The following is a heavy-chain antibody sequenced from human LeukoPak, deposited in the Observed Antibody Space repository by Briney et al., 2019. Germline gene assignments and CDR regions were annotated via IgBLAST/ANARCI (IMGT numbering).Heavy chain of an antibody. Sequence: GGSLRLSCAASGFTFSSYAMSWVGQAPGKGLEWVSAISASGGSTYYADSVKGRFTISRDNSKNTLYLQMNSLRAEDTAVYYCAKGRSPRGFLDYWGQGTLVTVSS. J-gene: IGHJ4*02. CDR1: GFTFSSYA. CDR2: ISASGGST. D-gene: IGHD3-10*01. V-gene: IGHV3-23*01. CDR3: AKGRSPRGFLDY.